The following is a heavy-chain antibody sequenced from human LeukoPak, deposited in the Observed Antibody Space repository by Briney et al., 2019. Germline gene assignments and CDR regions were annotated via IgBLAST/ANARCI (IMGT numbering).Heavy chain of an antibody. CDR3: AKDRGDGYPTHFDY. D-gene: IGHD5-24*01. Sequence: GGSLRLSCAASGHTFSRYAMHWVRQAPGKGLEWVAFIRYDGSNKYYADSVKGRFTISRDNSKNTLYLQMNSLRPEDTAVYYCAKDRGDGYPTHFDYWGQGTLVTVSS. V-gene: IGHV3-30*02. CDR2: IRYDGSNK. J-gene: IGHJ4*02. CDR1: GHTFSRYA.